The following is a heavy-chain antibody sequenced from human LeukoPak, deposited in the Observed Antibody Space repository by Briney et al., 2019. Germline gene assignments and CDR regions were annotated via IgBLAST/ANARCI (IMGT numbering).Heavy chain of an antibody. Sequence: SETLSLTCTVSDGSISSSSYYWGWIRLPPGKGLEWIGSIYYSGSTYYNPSLKSRVTISVDTSKNQFSLRVSSMTAADTAVYFCARNADVTVASVTFDYWGQGTLVTVSS. V-gene: IGHV4-39*01. CDR2: IYYSGST. D-gene: IGHD6-19*01. CDR3: ARNADVTVASVTFDY. CDR1: DGSISSSSYY. J-gene: IGHJ4*02.